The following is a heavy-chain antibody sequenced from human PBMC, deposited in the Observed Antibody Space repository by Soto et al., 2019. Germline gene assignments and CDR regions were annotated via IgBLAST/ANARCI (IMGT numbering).Heavy chain of an antibody. D-gene: IGHD5-12*01. CDR3: ATARGGYSGYDTQQPFDC. CDR2: FDPEDGET. CDR1: GYTLTELS. Sequence: ASVKVSCKVSGYTLTELSMHWVRQAPGKGLEWMGGFDPEDGETIYAQKFQGRVTMTEDTSTDTAYMELSSLRSEDTAVYYCATARGGYSGYDTQQPFDCWGQGTLVTVSS. V-gene: IGHV1-24*01. J-gene: IGHJ4*02.